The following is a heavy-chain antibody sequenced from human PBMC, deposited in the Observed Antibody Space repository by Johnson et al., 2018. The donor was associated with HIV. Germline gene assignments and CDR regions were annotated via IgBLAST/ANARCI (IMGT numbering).Heavy chain of an antibody. V-gene: IGHV3-13*01. CDR3: ARAGVGAGAFDI. CDR2: IGTAGDT. CDR1: GFTFSSYD. D-gene: IGHD1-26*01. Sequence: VQLVESGGGLVQPGGSLRLSCAASGFTFSSYDMHWVRQATGKGLEWVSAIGTAGDTYYPGSVKGRFTISRENAKNSLYLQMNSLRAGDTAVYYCARAGVGAGAFDIWGQGTVVTVSS. J-gene: IGHJ3*02.